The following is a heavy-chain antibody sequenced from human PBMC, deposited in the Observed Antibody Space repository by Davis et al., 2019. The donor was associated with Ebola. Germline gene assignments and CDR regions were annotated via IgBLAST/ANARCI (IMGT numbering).Heavy chain of an antibody. V-gene: IGHV3-74*01. CDR1: GFTFSSYW. J-gene: IGHJ6*02. Sequence: GESLKISCAASGFTFSSYWMHWVRQAPGKGLVWVSRINSDGSSTSYADSVKGRFTIYRDNAKNTLYLQMNSLRAEDTAVYYCARVRHSGMDVWCQGTTVTVSS. CDR3: ARVRHSGMDV. CDR2: INSDGSST.